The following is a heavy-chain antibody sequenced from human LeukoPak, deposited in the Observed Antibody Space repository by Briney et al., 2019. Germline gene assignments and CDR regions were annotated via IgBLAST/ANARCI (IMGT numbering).Heavy chain of an antibody. CDR3: ARGRDYGGNSDYYYYYMDV. CDR1: GDSVSSNSAA. CDR2: TYYRSKWYN. Sequence: SQTLSLTCAISGDSVSSNSAAWNWIRQSPSRGLEWLGRTYYRSKWYNDYAVSVKNRITINPDTSKNQFSLQLNSVTPEDTAVYYCARGRDYGGNSDYYYYYMDVWGKGTTVTVSS. D-gene: IGHD4-23*01. J-gene: IGHJ6*03. V-gene: IGHV6-1*01.